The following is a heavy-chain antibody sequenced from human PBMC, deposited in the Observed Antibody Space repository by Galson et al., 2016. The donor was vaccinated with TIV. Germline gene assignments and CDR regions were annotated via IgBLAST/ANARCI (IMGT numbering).Heavy chain of an antibody. CDR3: AREGIYYYDSSGQD. V-gene: IGHV1-69*13. CDR1: GVTFYSYG. D-gene: IGHD3-22*01. CDR2: IIPIYDTT. Sequence: SVKVSCKASGVTFYSYGFTWIRQAPGQGLEWMGEIIPIYDTTIHAQKFQGKVTITADQSTDTGHMELSSLRFEDTAVYFCAREGIYYYDSSGQDWGQGTLVTVSS. J-gene: IGHJ4*02.